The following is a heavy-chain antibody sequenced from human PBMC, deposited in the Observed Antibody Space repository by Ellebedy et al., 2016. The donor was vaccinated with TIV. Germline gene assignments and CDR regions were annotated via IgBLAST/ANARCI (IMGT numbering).Heavy chain of an antibody. CDR2: IYYSGST. CDR3: ARVALVRGLGWMHFDL. V-gene: IGHV4-31*03. CDR1: GGSISSGGYY. Sequence: SETLSLXXTVSGGSISSGGYYWSWIRQHPGKGLEWIGYIYYSGSTYYNPSLKSRVTISVDTSKNQFSLKLSSVTAADTAVYYCARVALVRGLGWMHFDLWGRGTLVTVSS. D-gene: IGHD3-16*01. J-gene: IGHJ2*01.